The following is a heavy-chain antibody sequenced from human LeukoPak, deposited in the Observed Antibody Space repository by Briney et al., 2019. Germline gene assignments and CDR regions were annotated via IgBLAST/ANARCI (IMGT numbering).Heavy chain of an antibody. D-gene: IGHD6-13*01. V-gene: IGHV3-21*01. Sequence: PGGSLRLSCAASGFTFSSYSMNWVRQAPGKGLEWVSSISSSSSYIYYADPVKGRFTISRDNAKNSLYLQMNSLRAEDTAVYYCARDLVQQAYFDYWGQGTLVTVSS. J-gene: IGHJ4*02. CDR2: ISSSSSYI. CDR1: GFTFSSYS. CDR3: ARDLVQQAYFDY.